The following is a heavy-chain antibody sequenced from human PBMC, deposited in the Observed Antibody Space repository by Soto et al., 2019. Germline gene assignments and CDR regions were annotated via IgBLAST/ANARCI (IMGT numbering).Heavy chain of an antibody. J-gene: IGHJ5*02. CDR1: GGTFSSYA. Sequence: ASVKVSCKASGGTFSSYAISWVRQAPGQGLEWMGGIIPIFGTANYAQKLQGRVTITADKSTSTAYMELSSLRSEDTAVYYCAREVYYYDSSGYYVGNWFDPWGQGTLVTVSS. CDR2: IIPIFGTA. V-gene: IGHV1-69*06. CDR3: AREVYYYDSSGYYVGNWFDP. D-gene: IGHD3-22*01.